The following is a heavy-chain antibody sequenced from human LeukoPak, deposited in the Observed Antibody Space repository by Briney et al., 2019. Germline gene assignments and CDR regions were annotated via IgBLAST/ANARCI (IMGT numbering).Heavy chain of an antibody. D-gene: IGHD2-21*02. CDR1: GFTFSSAS. J-gene: IGHJ4*02. V-gene: IGHV3-48*01. CDR2: ITFRSDETV. CDR3: ARDPSHIVVVTATYFDY. Sequence: GGSLRLSCAASGFTFSSASMNWVRQAPGKGLEWLAYITFRSDETVYFADSVKGRFTISRDNSKNTLYLQMNSLRAEDTAVYYCARDPSHIVVVTATYFDYWGQGTLVTVSS.